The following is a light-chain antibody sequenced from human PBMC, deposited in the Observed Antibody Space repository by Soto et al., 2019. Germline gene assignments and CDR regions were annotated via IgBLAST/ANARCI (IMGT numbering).Light chain of an antibody. CDR2: EGS. Sequence: QSALTQPASVSGSPGQSITISCTGTSSDVGSYNLVSWYQQHPGKAPKLMIYEGSKRPSGVSNRFSGSKSGNTASLRISGLQAEDEADYYCCSYAGGITFNVFGTGTQLTVL. CDR3: CSYAGGITFNV. V-gene: IGLV2-23*01. J-gene: IGLJ1*01. CDR1: SSDVGSYNL.